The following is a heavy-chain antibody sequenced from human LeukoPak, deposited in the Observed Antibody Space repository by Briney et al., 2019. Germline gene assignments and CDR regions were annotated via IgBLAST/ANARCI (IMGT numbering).Heavy chain of an antibody. D-gene: IGHD3-3*01. CDR2: INPSGGST. V-gene: IGHV1-46*01. J-gene: IGHJ6*02. CDR1: GYTFTSYY. CDR3: ARANTTRRYYDFWSGYWVYYGMDV. Sequence: ASVKVSCKASGYTFTSYYMHWVRQAPGQGLEWMGIINPSGGSTSYAQKFQGRVTMTRDTSTSTVYMELSSLRSEDTAVYYCARANTTRRYYDFWSGYWVYYGMDVWGQGTTVTVSS.